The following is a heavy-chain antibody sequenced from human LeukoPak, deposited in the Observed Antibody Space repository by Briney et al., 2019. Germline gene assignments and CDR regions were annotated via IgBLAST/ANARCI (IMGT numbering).Heavy chain of an antibody. CDR2: IIPILGIA. CDR1: GYSFTSYS. CDR3: AREVRGVIYYYGMDV. J-gene: IGHJ6*02. D-gene: IGHD3-10*01. V-gene: IGHV1-69*04. Sequence: EASVKVSCKASGYSFTSYSISWVRQAPGQGLEWMGRIIPILGIANYAQKFQGRVTITADKSTSTAYMELSSLRSEDTAVYYCAREVRGVIYYYGMDVWGQGTTVTVSS.